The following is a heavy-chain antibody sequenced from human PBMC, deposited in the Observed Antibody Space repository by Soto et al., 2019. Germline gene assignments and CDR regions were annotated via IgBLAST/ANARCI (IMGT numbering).Heavy chain of an antibody. Sequence: ASVKVSCKASGYTSTGYYMHWVRQAPGQGLEWMGWINPNSGGTNYAQKFQGWVTMTRDTSISTAYMELSRLRSDDTAVYYCARGGYCSGGSCPQDAFDIWGQGTMVTVSS. D-gene: IGHD2-15*01. CDR2: INPNSGGT. CDR1: GYTSTGYY. CDR3: ARGGYCSGGSCPQDAFDI. V-gene: IGHV1-2*04. J-gene: IGHJ3*02.